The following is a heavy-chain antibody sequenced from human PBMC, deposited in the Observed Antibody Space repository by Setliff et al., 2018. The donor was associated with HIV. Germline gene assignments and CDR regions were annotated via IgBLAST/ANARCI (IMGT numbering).Heavy chain of an antibody. CDR3: ARTDGYYEGSFDF. CDR2: NYYSGSP. J-gene: IGHJ4*02. CDR1: GFSVTSHY. D-gene: IGHD3-16*01. Sequence: SETLSLTCTVSGFSVTSHYWGWIRQPPGKGLEWIGHNYYSGSPTYNTSLKSRGSIFLDTSENQVSLKLTSVTDADTALYYCARTDGYYEGSFDFWGQGILGTVSS. V-gene: IGHV4-59*02.